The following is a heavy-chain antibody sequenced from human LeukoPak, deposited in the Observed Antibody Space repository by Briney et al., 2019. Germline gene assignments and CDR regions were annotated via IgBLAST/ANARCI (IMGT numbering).Heavy chain of an antibody. CDR3: ARADLNDFWSGYYNRYYYYYYMDV. Sequence: PSQTLSLTCTVSGGSISSGSYYWSWIRQPAGKGLEWIGRIYTSGSTNYNPSLKSRVTISVDTSKNQFSLKLSSVTAADTAVYYCARADLNDFWSGYYNRYYYYYYMDVWGKGTTVTVSS. V-gene: IGHV4-61*02. CDR1: GGSISSGSYY. J-gene: IGHJ6*03. D-gene: IGHD3-3*01. CDR2: IYTSGST.